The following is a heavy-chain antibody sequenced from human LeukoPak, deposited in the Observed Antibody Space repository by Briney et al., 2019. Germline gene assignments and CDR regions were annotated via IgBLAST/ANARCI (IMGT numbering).Heavy chain of an antibody. CDR3: SQPDF. CDR1: GITFRSSS. Sequence: QPGGSRRLSCVASGITFRSSSMHWVRQAPGKGLEWLACIRFDGSTKYYADSVKGRFTVSRDNSKSTLYLQMNTLRAEDTAVYYCSQPDFWGQGTLLPVSS. V-gene: IGHV3-30*02. J-gene: IGHJ4*02. CDR2: IRFDGSTK.